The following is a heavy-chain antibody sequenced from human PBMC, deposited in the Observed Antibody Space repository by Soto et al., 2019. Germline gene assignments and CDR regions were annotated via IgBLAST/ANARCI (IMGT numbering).Heavy chain of an antibody. CDR1: GFTISTYH. D-gene: IGHD1-26*01. V-gene: IGHV3-48*02. J-gene: IGHJ6*02. CDR3: TRDGRRGYDMDV. CDR2: ISTDLRAL. Sequence: EVKLAESGGDLVKPGGSLRLSCAASGFTISTYHLNWVRQAPGKGLEWVSYISTDLRALYYADSVRGRFTISRDNDKNSLYLQMTSLRDEDTGVYYCTRDGRRGYDMDVWGQGTAVTVSS.